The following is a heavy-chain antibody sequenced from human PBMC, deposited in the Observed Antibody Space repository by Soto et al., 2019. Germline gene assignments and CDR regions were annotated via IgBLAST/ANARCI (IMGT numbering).Heavy chain of an antibody. CDR1: GGSISSSSYY. J-gene: IGHJ4*02. CDR3: ARQVRGFCTGGTCYSSSPYYFDY. Sequence: QLQVQESGPGLVKPSETLSLTCTVSGGSISSSSYYWGWIRQPPGKGLEWIGSIYDSGSTYYNPSLKSRFTIPVDTSDNLFSLKLSSVTAADTAVYYCARQVRGFCTGGTCYSSSPYYFDYWGQGTLVTVSS. V-gene: IGHV4-39*01. D-gene: IGHD2-15*01. CDR2: IYDSGST.